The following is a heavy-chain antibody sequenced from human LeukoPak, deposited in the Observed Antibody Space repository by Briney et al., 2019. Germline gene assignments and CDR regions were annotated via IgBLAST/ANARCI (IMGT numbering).Heavy chain of an antibody. V-gene: IGHV1-18*04. CDR1: GYTFTGFY. Sequence: ASVKVSCKASGYTFTGFYIHWVRQAPGQGLEWMGWISAYNGNTNYVQKFQGRVTMTTDISTSTAYMELRSLRSDDTAVFYCVRDLGVDTSMIFFDFWGQGTRVTVSS. CDR3: VRDLGVDTSMIFFDF. CDR2: ISAYNGNT. D-gene: IGHD5-18*01. J-gene: IGHJ4*02.